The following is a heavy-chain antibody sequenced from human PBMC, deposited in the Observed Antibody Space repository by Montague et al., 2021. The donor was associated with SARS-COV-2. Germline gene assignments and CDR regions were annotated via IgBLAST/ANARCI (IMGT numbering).Heavy chain of an antibody. J-gene: IGHJ6*02. V-gene: IGHV4-59*08. CDR1: GGSITNDD. CDR2: IFKNGDI. D-gene: IGHD3-16*01. CDR3: ARYYERSLDV. Sequence: SETLSLTCTVSGGSITNDDWSWIRQPPGKGLEWIVNIFKNGDIDYNPSLRCRVIISVDTSKSQFSLKVTSVTAADTAAYYCARYYERSLDVWGQGTTVTVSS.